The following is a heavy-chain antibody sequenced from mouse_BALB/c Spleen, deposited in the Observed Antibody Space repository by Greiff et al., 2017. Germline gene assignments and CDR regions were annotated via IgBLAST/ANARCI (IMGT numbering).Heavy chain of an antibody. CDR2: INPSNGRT. J-gene: IGHJ4*01. V-gene: IGHV1S81*02. CDR1: GYTFTSYW. D-gene: IGHD2-2*01. CDR3: ARGIYYGYDEGYAMDY. Sequence: QVQLQQPGAELVKPGASVKLSCKASGYTFTSYWMHWVKQRPGQGLEWIGEINPSNGRTNYNEKFKSKATLTVDKSSSTAYMQLSSLTSEDSAVYYGARGIYYGYDEGYAMDYWGQGTSVTVSS.